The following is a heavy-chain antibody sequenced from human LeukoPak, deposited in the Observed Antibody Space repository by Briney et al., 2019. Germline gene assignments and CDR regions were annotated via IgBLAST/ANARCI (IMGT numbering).Heavy chain of an antibody. Sequence: GGSLRLSCAASGFTFSSYAMHWVRQAPGKGLEYVSAISSNGGSTYYANSVKGRFTISRDNSKNTLYLQMGSLRAEDMAVYYCAKDRRLRYFDYWGQGTLVTVSS. CDR1: GFTFSSYA. D-gene: IGHD4-17*01. J-gene: IGHJ4*02. CDR3: AKDRRLRYFDY. V-gene: IGHV3-64*01. CDR2: ISSNGGST.